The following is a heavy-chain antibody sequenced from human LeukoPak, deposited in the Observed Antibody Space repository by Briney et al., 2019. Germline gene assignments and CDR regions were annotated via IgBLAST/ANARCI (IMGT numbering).Heavy chain of an antibody. CDR3: ARDPTVSGSYWGDAFDI. Sequence: ASVKVSCKASGGTFSSYAISWVRQAPGQGLEWMGGIIPIFGTANYAQKFQGRVTITADESTSTAYMELSSLRSEDTAVYYCARDPTVSGSYWGDAFDIWGQGTMVTVSS. CDR1: GGTFSSYA. CDR2: IIPIFGTA. D-gene: IGHD1-26*01. J-gene: IGHJ3*02. V-gene: IGHV1-69*13.